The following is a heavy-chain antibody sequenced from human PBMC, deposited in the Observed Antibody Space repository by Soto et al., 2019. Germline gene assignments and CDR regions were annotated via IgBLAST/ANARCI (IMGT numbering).Heavy chain of an antibody. D-gene: IGHD2-8*02. CDR3: VKRPHASDTDRLLA. V-gene: IGHV3-23*01. Sequence: PRGSLRLSCAASGFTFSDAAMSWVRQAPGKGLDWVSVITGSGVSTYYSDSVRGRFTISRDKSQNMVYLHINSLRPEETSIYYRVKRPHASDTDRLLAWAQRTSLTVAS. CDR1: GFTFSDAA. CDR2: ITGSGVST. J-gene: IGHJ5*02.